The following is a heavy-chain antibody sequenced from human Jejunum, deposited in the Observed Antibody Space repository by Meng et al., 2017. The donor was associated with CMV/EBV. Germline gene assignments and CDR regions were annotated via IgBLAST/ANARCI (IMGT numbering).Heavy chain of an antibody. CDR1: GFTFSNYG. V-gene: IGHV3-21*01. Sequence: LSCAVSGFTFSNYGMTGVRKAPGKGLEWVSVISGSGFSIYYADSVKGRFTISRDNAKNSLYLQMNSLRAEDTAVYYCASFDSTVHWGQGTLVTVSS. D-gene: IGHD2-15*01. CDR3: ASFDSTVH. J-gene: IGHJ4*02. CDR2: ISGSGFSI.